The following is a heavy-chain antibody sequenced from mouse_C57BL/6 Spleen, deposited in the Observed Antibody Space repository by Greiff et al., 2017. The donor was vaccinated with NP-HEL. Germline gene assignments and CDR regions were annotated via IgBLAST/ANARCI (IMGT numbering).Heavy chain of an antibody. D-gene: IGHD4-1*01. V-gene: IGHV1-19*01. CDR2: INPYNGGT. CDR1: GYTFTDYY. Sequence: VQLQQSGPVLVKPGASVRMSCKASGYTFTDYYMNWVKQSHGKSLEWIGVINPYNGGTSYNQKFKGKATLTVDKSSSTAYMELNSLTSEDSAVYYCARRTGTKDYFDYWGQGTTLTVSS. CDR3: ARRTGTKDYFDY. J-gene: IGHJ2*01.